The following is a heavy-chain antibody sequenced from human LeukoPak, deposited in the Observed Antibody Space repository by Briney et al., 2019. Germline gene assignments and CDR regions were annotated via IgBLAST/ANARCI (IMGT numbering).Heavy chain of an antibody. Sequence: PSETLSLTCAIYGGSFSGYYWSWIRHPPGKGLEWIGEINHSGSTNYNPSLKSRVTISIDTSKNQFSLKLSSVTAADTAVHYFSRRARPYRSSCVYWGQGTLVTVSS. D-gene: IGHD6-13*01. CDR3: SRRARPYRSSCVY. V-gene: IGHV4-34*01. CDR2: INHSGST. J-gene: IGHJ4*02. CDR1: GGSFSGYY.